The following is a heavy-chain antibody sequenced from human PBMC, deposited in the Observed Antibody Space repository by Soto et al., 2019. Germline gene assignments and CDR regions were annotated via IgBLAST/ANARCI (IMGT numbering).Heavy chain of an antibody. Sequence: GSLRLSCAASGFTFSSYWMSWVRQAPGKGLEWVANIKQDGSEKYYVDSVKGRFTISRDNAKNSLYLQMNSLRAEDTAVYYCARGGGLPRGGGFGYFYGMDVWGQGTSVNVSS. J-gene: IGHJ6*02. D-gene: IGHD3-16*01. V-gene: IGHV3-7*01. CDR2: IKQDGSEK. CDR3: ARGGGLPRGGGFGYFYGMDV. CDR1: GFTFSSYW.